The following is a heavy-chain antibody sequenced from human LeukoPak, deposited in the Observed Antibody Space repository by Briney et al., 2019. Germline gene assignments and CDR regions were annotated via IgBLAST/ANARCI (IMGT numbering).Heavy chain of an antibody. CDR2: ISWNSGSI. Sequence: GGSLRLSCAASGFSFDDYVMHWVRQAPGNGLEWVSGISWNSGSIGYADSVKGRFTTSRDNAKNSLYLQMNSLRAEDTALYYYAKDSRGSGSSYYGMDVWGQGTTVTVSS. CDR3: AKDSRGSGSSYYGMDV. J-gene: IGHJ6*02. V-gene: IGHV3-9*01. D-gene: IGHD3-10*01. CDR1: GFSFDDYV.